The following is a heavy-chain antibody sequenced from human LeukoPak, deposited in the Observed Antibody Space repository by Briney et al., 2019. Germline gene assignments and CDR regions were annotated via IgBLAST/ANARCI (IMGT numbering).Heavy chain of an antibody. Sequence: GESLKISCKGSGYSFTSYWIGWVRQMPGKGLEWVGSIYPDDSDTRYSPSFQGQVTISADKSISTAYLQWSSLKASDTAMYYCARGLDSSGWHYFDYWGQGTLVTVSS. CDR1: GYSFTSYW. CDR3: ARGLDSSGWHYFDY. CDR2: IYPDDSDT. D-gene: IGHD6-19*01. J-gene: IGHJ4*02. V-gene: IGHV5-51*01.